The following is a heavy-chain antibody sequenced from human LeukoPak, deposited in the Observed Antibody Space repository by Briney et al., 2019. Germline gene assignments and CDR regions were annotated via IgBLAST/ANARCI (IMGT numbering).Heavy chain of an antibody. Sequence: QAGGSLRLSCATSGFTFKNSWMSWVRQAPGKGLEWVANINQDGGEKYYGDSVKGRFTISRDDAKTSVYLHMNSLRGEDTAVYYCARDSGSGGPWGQGTPVTVSS. CDR1: GFTFKNSW. CDR3: ARDSGSGGP. V-gene: IGHV3-7*01. D-gene: IGHD6-19*01. CDR2: INQDGGEK. J-gene: IGHJ5*02.